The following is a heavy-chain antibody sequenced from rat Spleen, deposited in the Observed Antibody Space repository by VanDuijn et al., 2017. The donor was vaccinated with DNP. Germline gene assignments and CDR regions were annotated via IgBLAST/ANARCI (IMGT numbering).Heavy chain of an antibody. CDR2: MWYDGDT. J-gene: IGHJ4*01. Sequence: QVQLKESGPGLVQPSQTLSLTCTVSGFSLTSYGVSWVRQPPGKGLEWMGKMWYDGDTAYNSALKSRLSISRDTSKSQVFLKMNSLQTEDTATYYCAREADTGYAMDAWGQGTSVTVSS. V-gene: IGHV2-32*01. CDR1: GFSLTSYG. D-gene: IGHD4-1*01. CDR3: AREADTGYAMDA.